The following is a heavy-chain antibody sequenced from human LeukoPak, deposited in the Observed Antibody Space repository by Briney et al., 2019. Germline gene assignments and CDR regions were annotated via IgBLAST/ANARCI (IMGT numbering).Heavy chain of an antibody. CDR2: ISYDGSNK. Sequence: TGGSLRLSCAASGFTFSSYGMHWVRQAPGKGLEWVAVISYDGSNKYYADSVKGRFTISRDNSKNTLYLQMNSLRAEDTAVYYCATLSDDYWGQGTLVTVS. CDR3: ATLSDDY. CDR1: GFTFSSYG. V-gene: IGHV3-30*03. J-gene: IGHJ4*02.